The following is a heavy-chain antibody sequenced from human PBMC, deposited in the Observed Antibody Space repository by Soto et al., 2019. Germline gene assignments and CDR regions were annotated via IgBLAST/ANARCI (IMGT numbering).Heavy chain of an antibody. V-gene: IGHV4-4*07. J-gene: IGHJ6*04. CDR3: ARWATGDSSDGMDV. CDR2: IYSSGST. Sequence: QVQLQESGPGLVKPSETLSLTCTVSGGSISSYYWSWIRRPAGKGLEWIGRIYSSGSTNYNDSLNSQITMSLDTYKTQFPLVLTSVTAEDKDVYYCARWATGDSSDGMDVWGEGATVTVSS. D-gene: IGHD2-21*02. CDR1: GGSISSYY.